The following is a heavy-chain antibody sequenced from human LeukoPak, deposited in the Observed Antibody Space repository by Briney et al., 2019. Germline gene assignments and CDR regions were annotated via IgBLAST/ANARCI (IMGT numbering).Heavy chain of an antibody. CDR3: ARDNGGFDY. J-gene: IGHJ4*02. CDR2: ISASGRST. D-gene: IGHD2-8*01. Sequence: GGSLRLSCAASGFTFSSYAMSWVRQAPGRGLEWVSAISASGRSTFYADSVKGRFTISRDNSKNTLYLRMNSLRAEDTAVYYCARDNGGFDYWGQGTLVTVSS. CDR1: GFTFSSYA. V-gene: IGHV3-23*01.